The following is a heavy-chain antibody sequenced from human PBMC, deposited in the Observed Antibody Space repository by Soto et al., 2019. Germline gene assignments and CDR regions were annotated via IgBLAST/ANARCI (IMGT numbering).Heavy chain of an antibody. D-gene: IGHD2-21*02. CDR1: VFTFSPYT. Sequence: VGSLRLSCASSVFTFSPYTMHCVRHTPGKWLEWVAVISYDGSDKYYADSVRGRFTISRDNSKNTLFLQMNSLRAEDTALYYCARGGGFCGADCYKGGIEYLGQGALVIVSS. CDR2: ISYDGSDK. J-gene: IGHJ4*02. CDR3: ARGGGFCGADCYKGGIEY. V-gene: IGHV3-30-3*01.